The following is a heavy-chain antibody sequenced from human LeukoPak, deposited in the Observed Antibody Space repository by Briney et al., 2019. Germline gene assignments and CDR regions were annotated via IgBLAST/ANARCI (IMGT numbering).Heavy chain of an antibody. V-gene: IGHV4-59*12. D-gene: IGHD3-22*01. J-gene: IGHJ4*02. CDR3: ARDAYYYDTSGYYLLDY. Sequence: ASETLSLTCTVSGGSISSYYWSWIRQPPGKGLEWIGYINYSGTTNYNPSLKSRVTISVDTSKNQFSLKLSSVTAADTAVYYCARDAYYYDTSGYYLLDYWGQGTLVTVSS. CDR1: GGSISSYY. CDR2: INYSGTT.